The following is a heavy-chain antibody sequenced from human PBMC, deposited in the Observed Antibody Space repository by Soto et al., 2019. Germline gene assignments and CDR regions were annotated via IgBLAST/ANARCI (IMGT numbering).Heavy chain of an antibody. D-gene: IGHD6-13*01. V-gene: IGHV4-34*01. CDR3: ARGQGPAAAEGYYYYYYMDV. CDR1: GGSFSGYY. Sequence: QVQLQQWGAGLLKPSETLSLTCAVYGGSFSGYYWSWIRQPPGKGMEWIGEINHSGSTNYNPSLMSRVTISVDTSKNQFSLKLSSVTAPDTAVYYCARGQGPAAAEGYYYYYYMDVWGKGTTVTVSS. CDR2: INHSGST. J-gene: IGHJ6*03.